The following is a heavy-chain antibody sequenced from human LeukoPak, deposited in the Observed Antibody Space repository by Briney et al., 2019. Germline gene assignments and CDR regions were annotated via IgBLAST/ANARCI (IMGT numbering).Heavy chain of an antibody. D-gene: IGHD2-15*01. CDR1: GFTFSSYA. J-gene: IGHJ5*02. CDR3: ARVSSPGGILYH. CDR2: ISGSGGST. V-gene: IGHV3-23*01. Sequence: GGSLRLSCAASGFTFSSYAMSWVRQAPGKGLEWVSAISGSGGSTYYADSVKGRFTISRDNSKNTLYLQMNSLRAEDTAVYYCARVSSPGGILYHWGQGTLVTVSS.